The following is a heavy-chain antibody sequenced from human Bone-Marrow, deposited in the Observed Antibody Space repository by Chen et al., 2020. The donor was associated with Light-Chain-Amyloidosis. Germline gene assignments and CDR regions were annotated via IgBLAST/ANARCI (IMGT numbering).Heavy chain of an antibody. CDR2: ISDDGTKK. J-gene: IGHJ4*02. Sequence: QVQLVASGGGAVQPGRSLRLSCAASGFRFRNYAMHWVRQTPGKGLEWLAVISDDGTKKFYGDSVQGRFTISRDNSKTTLYMAMDTLTVEDTAIYYCAREGGGVEGRPFDYWGQGALVTVSS. V-gene: IGHV3-30-3*01. CDR1: GFRFRNYA. D-gene: IGHD3-16*01. CDR3: AREGGGVEGRPFDY.